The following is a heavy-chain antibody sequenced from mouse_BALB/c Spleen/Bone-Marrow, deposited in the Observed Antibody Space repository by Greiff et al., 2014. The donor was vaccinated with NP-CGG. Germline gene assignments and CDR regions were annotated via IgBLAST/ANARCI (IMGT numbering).Heavy chain of an antibody. CDR3: ARDKGAWFAY. Sequence: QVQLQQSGPQLVRPGASVKISCKASGYSFTSYWMHWVKQRPGQGLEWIGMIDPSDSETRLNQKFKHKATLTVDKSSSTAYMQLSSPTSEDSAVYYCARDKGAWFAYWGQGTLVTVSA. V-gene: IGHV1S127*01. CDR1: GYSFTSYW. CDR2: IDPSDSET. J-gene: IGHJ3*01.